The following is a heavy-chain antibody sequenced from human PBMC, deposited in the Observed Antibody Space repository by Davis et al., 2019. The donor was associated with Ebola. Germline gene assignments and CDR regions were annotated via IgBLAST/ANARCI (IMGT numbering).Heavy chain of an antibody. D-gene: IGHD6-13*01. V-gene: IGHV3-48*04. Sequence: GGSLRLSCAASGFTFSSYSMNWVRQAPGKGLEWVSYISSSGSTIYYADSVKGRFTISRDNAKNSLYLQMNSLRAEDTAVYYCARYVAAADYWGQGTLVTVSS. CDR3: ARYVAAADY. J-gene: IGHJ4*02. CDR2: ISSSGSTI. CDR1: GFTFSSYS.